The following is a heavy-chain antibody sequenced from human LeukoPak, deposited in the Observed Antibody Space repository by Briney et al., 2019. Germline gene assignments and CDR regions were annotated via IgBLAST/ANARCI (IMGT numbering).Heavy chain of an antibody. V-gene: IGHV3-21*01. CDR3: ARDHPPSYYYDSSGHRDYFDY. Sequence: PGGSLRLSCAASGFTFSSYSMNWVRQAPGKGLEWVSSISSTSNYIYYADSVKGRFTISRDNTKDSLYLQMNSLRAEDTAVYYCARDHPPSYYYDSSGHRDYFDYWGQGTLVTVSS. CDR1: GFTFSSYS. J-gene: IGHJ4*02. D-gene: IGHD3-22*01. CDR2: ISSTSNYI.